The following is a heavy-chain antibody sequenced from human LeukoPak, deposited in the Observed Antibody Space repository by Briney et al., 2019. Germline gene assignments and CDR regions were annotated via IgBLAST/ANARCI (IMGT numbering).Heavy chain of an antibody. V-gene: IGHV3-30-3*01. D-gene: IGHD3-10*01. CDR3: ARGATYYSGSASYYHTY. Sequence: LAGGSLRLSCAASVSTLSSYAMHWVRQVPGKGLEWVTDISYDGSNKYCEASVKGRFTMSRDNSNSTMSLKMNSLRTKDTAVYYCARGATYYSGSASYYHTYWGQGTLVTVSS. CDR1: VSTLSSYA. J-gene: IGHJ4*02. CDR2: ISYDGSNK.